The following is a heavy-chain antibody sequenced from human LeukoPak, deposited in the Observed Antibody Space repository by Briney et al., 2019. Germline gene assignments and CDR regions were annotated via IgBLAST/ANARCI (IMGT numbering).Heavy chain of an antibody. V-gene: IGHV4-34*01. J-gene: IGHJ5*02. D-gene: IGHD6-13*01. CDR3: ARGRQQQLVRVIGWFDP. CDR2: INHSGST. Sequence: PSETLSLTCAVYGGSFSGYYWSWIRQPPGKGLEWVREINHSGSTNYNPSLKSRVTISVDTSKNQFSLKLSSVTAADTAVYYCARGRQQQLVRVIGWFDPWGQGTLVTVSS. CDR1: GGSFSGYY.